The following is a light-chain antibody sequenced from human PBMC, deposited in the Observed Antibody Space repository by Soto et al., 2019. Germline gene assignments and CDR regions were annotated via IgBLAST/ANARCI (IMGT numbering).Light chain of an antibody. V-gene: IGLV2-23*01. CDR2: EGS. J-gene: IGLJ1*01. Sequence: QSALTQPASVSGSPGQSITISCTGTSSDIGSNNLVSWYQQHPVKAPKLIIYEGSKRPSGVSNRFSGSMSGNTASLTISGLQAEDEADYYCCSYAGSSTFVFGTGTKVTVL. CDR3: CSYAGSSTFV. CDR1: SSDIGSNNL.